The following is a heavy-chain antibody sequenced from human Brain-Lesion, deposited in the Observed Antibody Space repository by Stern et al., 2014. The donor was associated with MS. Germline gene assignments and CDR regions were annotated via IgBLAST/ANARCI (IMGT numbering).Heavy chain of an antibody. Sequence: VQLVASGGGLVQPGGSLRLSCAASGFTVSNYYMSWVRQAPGKGLEWVSIIYTSGKTYYADSVRGRFVISRDKSKSTLYLQMYSLRPEDTAVYYCARDRVTTVTTYYFDSWGQGTRVTVSS. J-gene: IGHJ4*02. CDR2: IYTSGKT. V-gene: IGHV3-66*02. CDR1: GFTVSNYY. D-gene: IGHD4-17*01. CDR3: ARDRVTTVTTYYFDS.